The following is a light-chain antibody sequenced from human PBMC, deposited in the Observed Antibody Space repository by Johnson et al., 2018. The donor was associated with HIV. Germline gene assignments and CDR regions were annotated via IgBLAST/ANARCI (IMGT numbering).Light chain of an antibody. Sequence: QSVLTQPPSVSAAPGQKVTISCSGSSPNIGNNYVSWYQQLPGTAPKLLIYDNNKRPSGIPDRFSGSKSGTSATLGMTGLQTGDEADYYCGTWDSSLSVPGFGSGTMAPVL. CDR2: DNN. V-gene: IGLV1-51*01. CDR3: GTWDSSLSVPG. CDR1: SPNIGNNY. J-gene: IGLJ1*01.